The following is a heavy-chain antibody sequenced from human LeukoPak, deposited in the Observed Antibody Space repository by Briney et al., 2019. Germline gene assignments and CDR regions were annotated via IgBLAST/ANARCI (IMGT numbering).Heavy chain of an antibody. Sequence: PGGSLRLSCATSGFTFSSYWMTWVRQAPGKGLEWVASIVEDGSETYYLDSVKGRFTFSRDNAENSLYLQMNSLRAEDTALYYCARGYMYGSFDYWGQGTLVTVSS. CDR2: IVEDGSET. D-gene: IGHD2-8*02. V-gene: IGHV3-7*01. J-gene: IGHJ4*02. CDR1: GFTFSSYW. CDR3: ARGYMYGSFDY.